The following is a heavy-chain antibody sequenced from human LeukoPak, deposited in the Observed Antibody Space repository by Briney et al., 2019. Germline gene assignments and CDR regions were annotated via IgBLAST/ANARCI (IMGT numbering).Heavy chain of an antibody. D-gene: IGHD3-10*01. Sequence: SETLSLTCTVSGGSISSYYWSWIRQPPGKGLEWIGYIYYSGSTNYNPSLKSRVTISVDTSENQFSLKLSSVTAADTAVYYCARDSGWAFDIWGQGTMVTVSS. J-gene: IGHJ3*02. V-gene: IGHV4-59*01. CDR3: ARDSGWAFDI. CDR2: IYYSGST. CDR1: GGSISSYY.